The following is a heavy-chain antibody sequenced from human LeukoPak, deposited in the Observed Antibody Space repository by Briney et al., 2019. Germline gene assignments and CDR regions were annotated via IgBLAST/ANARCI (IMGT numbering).Heavy chain of an antibody. CDR1: GFTFSSYS. CDR2: ISNNGGYT. CDR3: AKQLGYCSDGSCYFPY. D-gene: IGHD2-15*01. V-gene: IGHV3-23*01. Sequence: GGSLRLSCAASGFTFSSYSMNWVRQAPGKGLEWVSAISNNGGYTYYADSVQGRFTISRDNSKSTLCLQMNSLRAEDTAVYYCAKQLGYCSDGSCYFPYWGRGTLVTVSS. J-gene: IGHJ4*02.